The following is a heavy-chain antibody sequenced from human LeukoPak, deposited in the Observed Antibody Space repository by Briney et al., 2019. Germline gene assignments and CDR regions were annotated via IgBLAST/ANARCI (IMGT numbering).Heavy chain of an antibody. CDR2: ISSDGGAT. V-gene: IGHV3-64*01. J-gene: IGHJ4*02. Sequence: GGSLRLSCTASGFTFSNFPMHWVRQAPGKGLEYVSAISSDGGATYYANSVRGRLTISRDNSKNTLYLQMGSLRPEDMAVYYCAREWVAGTSDYWGQGTLVTVSS. D-gene: IGHD6-19*01. CDR1: GFTFSNFP. CDR3: AREWVAGTSDY.